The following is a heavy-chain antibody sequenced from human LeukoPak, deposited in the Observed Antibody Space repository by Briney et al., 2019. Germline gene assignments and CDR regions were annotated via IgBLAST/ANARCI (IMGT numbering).Heavy chain of an antibody. CDR1: GYTVTNYY. CDR3: ARMTTVTTEGVYYFDY. Sequence: GASVKVSCKASGYTVTNYYMHWVRQAPGQGLEWMGIINPSGGYTNYAQKFQGRVTMTRDTSTSTVYMELSSLRSEDTAVYYCARMTTVTTEGVYYFDYWGQGTLVTVSS. D-gene: IGHD4-17*01. V-gene: IGHV1-46*01. CDR2: INPSGGYT. J-gene: IGHJ4*02.